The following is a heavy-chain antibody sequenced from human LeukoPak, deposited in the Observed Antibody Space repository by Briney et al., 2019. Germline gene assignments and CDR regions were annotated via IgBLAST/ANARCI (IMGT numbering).Heavy chain of an antibody. CDR3: AKGMTYSSGWSTDH. J-gene: IGHJ4*02. D-gene: IGHD6-19*01. Sequence: GGSLRLSCAASGFTFDNYAMHWVRQAPGKGLEWVSLISADEVGTHYADSVKGRFTISRDNSKNSLYLQMNSLRTEDTALYYCAKGMTYSSGWSTDHWGQGTLVTVSS. CDR1: GFTFDNYA. CDR2: ISADEVGT. V-gene: IGHV3-43*02.